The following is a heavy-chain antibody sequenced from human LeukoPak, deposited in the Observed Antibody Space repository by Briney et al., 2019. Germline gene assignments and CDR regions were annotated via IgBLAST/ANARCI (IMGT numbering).Heavy chain of an antibody. J-gene: IGHJ2*01. CDR1: GFTVSSNF. V-gene: IGHV3-53*01. CDR3: ARNHILGYWHFDL. D-gene: IGHD1-26*01. Sequence: GGSLRLSCTVAGFTVSSNFMSWVRQAPEKGLEWVSVIYSGGNTYYADSVSGRFTISRDNSKNTVYLQMNSLRADDTAVYYCARNHILGYWHFDLWGRGTLLTVSS. CDR2: IYSGGNT.